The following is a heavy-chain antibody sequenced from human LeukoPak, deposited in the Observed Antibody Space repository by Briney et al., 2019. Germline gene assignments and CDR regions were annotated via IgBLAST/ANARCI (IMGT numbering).Heavy chain of an antibody. CDR2: IKQDGSEK. J-gene: IGHJ4*02. D-gene: IGHD6-13*01. Sequence: GGSLRLSRAASGFTFSSYWMSWVRQAPGKGLEWVANIKQDGSEKYYVDSVKGRFTISRDNAKNSLYLQMNSLRAEDTAVYYCARDRGHISNWYGYFDYWGQGTLVTVSS. V-gene: IGHV3-7*01. CDR1: GFTFSSYW. CDR3: ARDRGHISNWYGYFDY.